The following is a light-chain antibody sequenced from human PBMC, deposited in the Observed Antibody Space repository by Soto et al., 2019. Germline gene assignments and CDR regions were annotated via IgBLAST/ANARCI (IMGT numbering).Light chain of an antibody. CDR3: QQYGSSPT. CDR1: QSVSSSY. CDR2: GAS. J-gene: IGKJ5*01. V-gene: IGKV3-20*01. Sequence: IVMPLSPTTLSVSPGERATLSCRASQSVSSSYLAWYQLKPGQAPRLLIYGASSRATGIPDRFSGSGSGTDFTLTISRLAPEDFAVYYCQQYGSSPTFGQGTRLEIK.